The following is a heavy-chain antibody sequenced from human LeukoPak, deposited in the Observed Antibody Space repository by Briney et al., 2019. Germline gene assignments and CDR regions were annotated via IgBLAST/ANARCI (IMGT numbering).Heavy chain of an antibody. V-gene: IGHV3-33*08. CDR1: GFTFSSYW. D-gene: IGHD5-12*01. Sequence: GGSLRLSCAASGFTFSSYWMSWVRQAPGKGLVWVAVIWPDGTNKYYADSVKGRFTVSRDNSKNTLYLQMNSLRAEDTAVYYCARHNHGYDWDYWGQGTLVTVSS. CDR3: ARHNHGYDWDY. CDR2: IWPDGTNK. J-gene: IGHJ4*02.